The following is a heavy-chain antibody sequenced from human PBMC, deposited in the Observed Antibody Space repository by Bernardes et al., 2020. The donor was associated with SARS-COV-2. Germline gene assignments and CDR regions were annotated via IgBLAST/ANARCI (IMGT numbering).Heavy chain of an antibody. CDR3: ARDSYGSGSYYRYGMDV. CDR2: ISSSSSHI. CDR1: GFTFSSYS. V-gene: IGHV3-21*01. Sequence: GGSLRLSCVASGFTFSSYSMNWVRQAPGKGLEWVSSISSSSSHIYYADSVKGRFTISRDNAKNTLYLQMNSLRAEDTAVYYCARDSYGSGSYYRYGMDVWGQGTTVTVSS. J-gene: IGHJ6*02. D-gene: IGHD3-10*01.